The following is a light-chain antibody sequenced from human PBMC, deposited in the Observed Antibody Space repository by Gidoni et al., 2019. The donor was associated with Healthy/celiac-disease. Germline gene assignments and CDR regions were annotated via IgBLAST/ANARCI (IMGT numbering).Light chain of an antibody. CDR2: DAS. J-gene: IGKJ3*01. CDR3: QQYDNLPIT. CDR1: QDISNY. Sequence: DIQMTQSPSTLSASVGDRVPITCQASQDISNYLNWYQQKPGKAPKLLIYDASNLETGAPSRFSGSGSGTDFTFTISSLQPEDIATYYCQQYDNLPITFGPGTKVDIK. V-gene: IGKV1-33*01.